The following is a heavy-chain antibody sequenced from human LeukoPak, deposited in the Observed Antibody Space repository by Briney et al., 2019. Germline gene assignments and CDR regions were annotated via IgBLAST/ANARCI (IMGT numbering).Heavy chain of an antibody. CDR1: GSTFTSYW. CDR2: ISSSGSTI. D-gene: IGHD5-18*01. J-gene: IGHJ4*02. V-gene: IGHV3-48*04. Sequence: GGSLRLSCAASGSTFTSYWMTWVRQAPGKGLEWVSYISSSGSTIYYADSVKGRFTISRDNAKNSLYLQMNSLRAEDTAVYYCARDEGGRGYSYGLDYWGQGTLVTVSS. CDR3: ARDEGGRGYSYGLDY.